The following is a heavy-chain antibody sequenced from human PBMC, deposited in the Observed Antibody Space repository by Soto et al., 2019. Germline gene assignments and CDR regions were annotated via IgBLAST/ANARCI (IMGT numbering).Heavy chain of an antibody. CDR1: GFTFSSYA. J-gene: IGHJ3*02. V-gene: IGHV3-23*01. Sequence: GESLKISCAASGFTFSSYAMSWVRQAPGKGLEWVSAISGSGGSTYYADSVKGRFTISRDNSKNTLYLQMNSLRAEDTAVYYCAKDPHNWNDAFDIWGQGTMVTVSS. D-gene: IGHD1-20*01. CDR2: ISGSGGST. CDR3: AKDPHNWNDAFDI.